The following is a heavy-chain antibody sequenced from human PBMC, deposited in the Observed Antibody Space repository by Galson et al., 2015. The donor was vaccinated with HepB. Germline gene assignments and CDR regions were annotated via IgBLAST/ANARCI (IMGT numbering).Heavy chain of an antibody. CDR2: INHSGST. V-gene: IGHV4-34*01. Sequence: ETLSLTYAAYGAFFSGYFWSWIRPPPEGGVERIVVINHSGSTSYNPSLKSRVTISVDTSKNQFSLKLSSVTAADTAVYYCARITMVRGVDGMDVWGQGTTVTVSS. J-gene: IGHJ6*02. CDR1: GAFFSGYF. D-gene: IGHD3-10*01. CDR3: ARITMVRGVDGMDV.